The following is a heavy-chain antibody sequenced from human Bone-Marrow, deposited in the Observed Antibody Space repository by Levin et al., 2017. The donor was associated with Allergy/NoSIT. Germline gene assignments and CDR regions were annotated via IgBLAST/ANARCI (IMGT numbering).Heavy chain of an antibody. CDR1: GDSFDSYA. CDR3: VRDGYMIQSQGRPTAFGI. Sequence: ASVKVSCELSGDSFDSYAISWVRQAPGQGLEWVGGIVPIVGTEYYAQQFRGRATVIADTSTNTISLDLRSLTSDDTAVYFCVRDGYMIQSQGRPTAFGIWGQGTTVIVSS. D-gene: IGHD3-16*01. CDR2: IVPIVGTE. J-gene: IGHJ3*02. V-gene: IGHV1-69*06.